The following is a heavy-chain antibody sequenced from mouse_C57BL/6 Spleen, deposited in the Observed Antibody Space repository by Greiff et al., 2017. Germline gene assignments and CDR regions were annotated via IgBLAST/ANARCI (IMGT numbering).Heavy chain of an antibody. D-gene: IGHD1-1*01. V-gene: IGHV1-55*01. CDR3: ARGYYGSSYFDY. CDR2: IYPGSGST. Sequence: QVHVKQPGAELVKPGASVKMSCKASGYTFTSYWITWVKQRPGQGLEWIGDIYPGSGSTNYNEKFKSKATLTVYTSSSTAYMQLSSLTSEDSAVYYCARGYYGSSYFDYWGQGTTLTVSS. J-gene: IGHJ2*01. CDR1: GYTFTSYW.